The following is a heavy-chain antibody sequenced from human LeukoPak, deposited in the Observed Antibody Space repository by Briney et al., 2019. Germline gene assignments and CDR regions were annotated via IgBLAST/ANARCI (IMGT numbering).Heavy chain of an antibody. V-gene: IGHV6-1*01. Sequence: SQTLSLTCDIPGTSVSSNSVTWYWIRQAPSRGLEWLGRTYYRSKWFNDYAVSVRSRITINPDTSKNQFSLQLTSVTPEDTAVYYCARGVFPAFDIWGQGTMVTVSS. CDR2: TYYRSKWFN. J-gene: IGHJ3*02. CDR3: ARGVFPAFDI. D-gene: IGHD3-10*01. CDR1: GTSVSSNSVT.